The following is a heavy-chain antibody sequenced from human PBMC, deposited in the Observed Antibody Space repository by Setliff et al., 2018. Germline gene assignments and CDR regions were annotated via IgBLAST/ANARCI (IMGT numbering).Heavy chain of an antibody. CDR3: ARDALKIHYYDSTSYYHGDAFDL. CDR1: GYTFTTYG. Sequence: ASVKVSCKASGYTFTTYGLSWVRQAPGQGLEWMGWISPYNDNTHYAQKFQGRVTMTTDTSTSTAYMELRSLRSDDTAMYFCARDALKIHYYDSTSYYHGDAFDLWGQGTVVTVSS. V-gene: IGHV1-18*01. J-gene: IGHJ3*01. D-gene: IGHD3-22*01. CDR2: ISPYNDNT.